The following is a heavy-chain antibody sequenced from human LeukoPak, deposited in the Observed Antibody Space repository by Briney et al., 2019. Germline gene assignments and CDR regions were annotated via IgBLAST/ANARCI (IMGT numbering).Heavy chain of an antibody. V-gene: IGHV1-18*01. CDR2: ISPYNGNA. Sequence: ASVKVSCKASGYIFTNYGITWVRQAPGQGLEWMGWISPYNGNADYAQKLQGRVTMTTDTSTTTAYMELRRLTSDDTAVYYCARGWLQPYWYFDLWGRGTLVTVSS. D-gene: IGHD5-24*01. CDR1: GYIFTNYG. CDR3: ARGWLQPYWYFDL. J-gene: IGHJ2*01.